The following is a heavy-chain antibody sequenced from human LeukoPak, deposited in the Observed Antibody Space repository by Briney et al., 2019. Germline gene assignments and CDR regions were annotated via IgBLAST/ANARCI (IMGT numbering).Heavy chain of an antibody. CDR3: ASRHCSGGGCYFAGADPFDY. CDR1: GFTVSSTY. J-gene: IGHJ4*02. Sequence: PGGSLRLSCAASGFTVSSTYMSWVRQAPGKGLEWVSVIYSGGNIYYIDSVKGRFTISRDTSKNTLYLQMNSLRAEDMAVYYCASRHCSGGGCYFAGADPFDYWGQGTLVTVSS. D-gene: IGHD2-15*01. V-gene: IGHV3-53*01. CDR2: IYSGGNI.